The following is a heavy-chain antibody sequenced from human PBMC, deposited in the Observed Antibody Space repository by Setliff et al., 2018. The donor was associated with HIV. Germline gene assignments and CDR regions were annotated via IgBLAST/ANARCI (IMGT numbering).Heavy chain of an antibody. CDR2: IHYNGIT. V-gene: IGHV4-31*03. CDR1: GDSINTDGLY. CDR3: ARTKEGSKHGSFWDS. Sequence: PSETLSLTCTVSGDSINTDGLYWTWIRQHPATGLEWIGYIHYNGITYYNPSLESRVSISVDLSKNQFSLKLNSVTVADTAVYYCARTKEGSKHGSFWDSWGQGIQVTVSS. J-gene: IGHJ5*02. D-gene: IGHD3-10*01.